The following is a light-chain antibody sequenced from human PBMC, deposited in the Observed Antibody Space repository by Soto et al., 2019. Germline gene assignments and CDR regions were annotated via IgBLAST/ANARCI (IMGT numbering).Light chain of an antibody. CDR1: SSNIGSRT. CDR3: SVWDDSLNAYV. CDR2: YNS. V-gene: IGLV1-44*01. J-gene: IGLJ1*01. Sequence: QSVLTQPPSASGTPGQWITISCSGSSSNIGSRTLNWYQQLPRTAPKLLIYYNSQRPSGVPDRFSGSNTGTSASLAISGLQPEDEADYYCSVWDDSLNAYVFGAGTKLTVL.